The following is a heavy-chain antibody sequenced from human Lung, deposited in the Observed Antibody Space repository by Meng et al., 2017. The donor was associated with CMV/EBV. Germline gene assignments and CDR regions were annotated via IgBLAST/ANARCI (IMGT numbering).Heavy chain of an antibody. J-gene: IGHJ5*02. Sequence: QLQVQESGPGPVKPSETLSLTCTVSGGSIRGSTHYWGWIRQPPGKGLEWIGSMDYSGRTYYNPSLKSRVTISVDTSKNQFSLKLSSVTAADTAIYYCARYYDSGGFDPWGQGTLVTVSS. D-gene: IGHD4-17*01. CDR2: MDYSGRT. CDR1: GGSIRGSTHY. CDR3: ARYYDSGGFDP. V-gene: IGHV4-39*07.